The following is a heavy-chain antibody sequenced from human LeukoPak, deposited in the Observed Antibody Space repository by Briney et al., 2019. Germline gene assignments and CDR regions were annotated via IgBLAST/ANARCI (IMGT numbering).Heavy chain of an antibody. CDR1: GYTFTAYY. V-gene: IGHV1-2*02. J-gene: IGHJ5*02. Sequence: ASVKVSCKASGYTFTAYYMHWVRQAPGQGLEWMGWINPNTGDTNSAERFQGRVTMTRDSSISTAYSELSRLTSDDTAVYYCARDMWQQFDWFDPWGQGTLVTVSS. CDR3: ARDMWQQFDWFDP. CDR2: INPNTGDT. D-gene: IGHD6-13*01.